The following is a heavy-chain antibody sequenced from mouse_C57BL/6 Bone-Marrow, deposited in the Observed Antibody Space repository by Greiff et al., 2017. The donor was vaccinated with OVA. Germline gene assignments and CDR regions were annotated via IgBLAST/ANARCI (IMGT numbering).Heavy chain of an antibody. Sequence: QVQLQQSGAELARPGASVKLSCKASGYTFTSYGISWVKQRTGQGLEWIGEIYPRSGNTYYNEKFKGKATLTADKSSSTAYMELRSLTSEDSAVYFCARKGGGRLLRLDYWGQGTTLTVSS. CDR1: GYTFTSYG. D-gene: IGHD2-3*01. J-gene: IGHJ2*01. CDR3: ARKGGGRLLRLDY. V-gene: IGHV1-81*01. CDR2: IYPRSGNT.